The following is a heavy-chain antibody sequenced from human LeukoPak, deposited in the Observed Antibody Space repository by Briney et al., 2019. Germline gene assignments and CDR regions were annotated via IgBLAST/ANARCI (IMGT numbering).Heavy chain of an antibody. CDR2: ISEDGVKT. CDR1: GFTFDDYP. CDR3: AKEIDTLGTNAFDI. J-gene: IGHJ3*02. D-gene: IGHD2-15*01. Sequence: GGSLRLSCAASGFTFDDYPMHWVRQAPGKGLEWVSLISEDGVKTYYADSVRGRFTISRDNSDNSLYLQMNSLRTEDTALYYCAKEIDTLGTNAFDIWGQGTMVSVSS. V-gene: IGHV3-43*02.